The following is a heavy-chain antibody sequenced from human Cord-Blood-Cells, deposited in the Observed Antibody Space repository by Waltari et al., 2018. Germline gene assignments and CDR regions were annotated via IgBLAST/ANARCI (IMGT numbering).Heavy chain of an antibody. CDR2: IIPCKSDT. Sequence: QVVQSGADVKRPGEARTISGKGSGYRVTSYWIGSVRLVPVEGVACMGVIIPCKSDTNSSTACQGQATNNADKSISTDYLKWSGLKASDTDMYYCARGWLYESNYDAFDIWGQGTLVTVSS. D-gene: IGHD4-4*01. J-gene: IGHJ3*02. CDR1: GYRVTSYW. CDR3: ARGWLYESNYDAFDI. V-gene: IGHV5-51*01.